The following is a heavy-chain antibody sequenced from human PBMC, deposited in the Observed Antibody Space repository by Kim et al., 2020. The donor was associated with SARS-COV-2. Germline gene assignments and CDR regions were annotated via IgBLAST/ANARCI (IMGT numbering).Heavy chain of an antibody. CDR3: ARPGRVATSDYFDH. CDR1: GYRFNTYW. CDR2: VYPGDSDA. Sequence: GESLKISCRGFGYRFNTYWIGWVRQMPGKGLEWMGIVYPGDSDARYSPSFQGQVTISADKSISTAYLQWSSLKASDSAMYYCARPGRVATSDYFDHWGQGTLVTVSS. V-gene: IGHV5-51*01. D-gene: IGHD5-12*01. J-gene: IGHJ4*02.